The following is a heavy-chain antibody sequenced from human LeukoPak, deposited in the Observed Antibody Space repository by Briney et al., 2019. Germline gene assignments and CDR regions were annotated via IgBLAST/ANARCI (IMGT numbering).Heavy chain of an antibody. V-gene: IGHV3-23*01. Sequence: PGGSLRLSCAASGLTFSSYGINWVRQTPGKGLEWVSTITDVGDRALYIDSVRGRFTIFRDDSKNTLYLQMNSLRAEDTAVYYCTKDQDFRLGSMDFWGQGTLVTVSS. D-gene: IGHD7-27*01. CDR2: ITDVGDRA. J-gene: IGHJ4*02. CDR1: GLTFSSYG. CDR3: TKDQDFRLGSMDF.